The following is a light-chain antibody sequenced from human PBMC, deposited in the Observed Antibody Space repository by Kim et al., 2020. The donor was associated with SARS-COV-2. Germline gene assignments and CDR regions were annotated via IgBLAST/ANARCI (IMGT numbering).Light chain of an antibody. CDR3: CSYAGSVV. CDR1: SSDCGSYNY. V-gene: IGLV2-11*01. Sequence: PGQSVTISGTGTSSDCGSYNYVSWYQQHPGKAPKLIIYDVTKRPSGVPDRFSGSKSGNTASLTISGLQAEDEADYYCCSYAGSVVFGGGTQLTVL. J-gene: IGLJ2*01. CDR2: DVT.